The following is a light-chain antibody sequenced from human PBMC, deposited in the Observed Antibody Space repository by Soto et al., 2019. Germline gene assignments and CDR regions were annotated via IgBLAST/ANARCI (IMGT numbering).Light chain of an antibody. Sequence: IQMTQSPSSLSASTGDRVTITCRASQGISSYLAWYQQKPGKAPKLLIYAASTLQSGVPSRFSGSGSGTDFPLTISCLQSEDFATYYCQQYYSYPRTFGQGTKVDIK. J-gene: IGKJ1*01. CDR1: QGISSY. V-gene: IGKV1-8*01. CDR2: AAS. CDR3: QQYYSYPRT.